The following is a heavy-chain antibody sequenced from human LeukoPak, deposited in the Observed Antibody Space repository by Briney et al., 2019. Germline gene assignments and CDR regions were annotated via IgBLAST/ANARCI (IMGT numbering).Heavy chain of an antibody. CDR1: GFTFSSYG. Sequence: GGSLRLSCAASGFTFSSYGMHWVRQAPGKGLEWVAFIRYDGSNKYYADSVTGRFTFSRDNSKNTLYLQMNSLGAEDTAVYYCAKGGYYDFWSGFYNDYWGQGTLVIVSS. D-gene: IGHD3-3*01. V-gene: IGHV3-30*02. J-gene: IGHJ4*02. CDR2: IRYDGSNK. CDR3: AKGGYYDFWSGFYNDY.